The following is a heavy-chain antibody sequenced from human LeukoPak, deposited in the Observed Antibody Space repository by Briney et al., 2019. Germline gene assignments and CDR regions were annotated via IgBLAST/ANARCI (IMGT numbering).Heavy chain of an antibody. CDR1: GFTFSSYE. Sequence: GGSLRLSCAPSGFTFSSYEMNWVRQAPGKGLEWVASIRTDGGEKYHADSVQGRFSISRDNSKNTLYLQMDSLRAEDTALYYCARIGYSTSWANFDYWGQGTLVTVSS. J-gene: IGHJ4*02. CDR3: ARIGYSTSWANFDY. V-gene: IGHV3-33*08. D-gene: IGHD6-13*01. CDR2: IRTDGGEK.